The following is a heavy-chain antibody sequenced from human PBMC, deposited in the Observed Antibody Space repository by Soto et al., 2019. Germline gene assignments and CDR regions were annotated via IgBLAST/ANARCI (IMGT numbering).Heavy chain of an antibody. Sequence: SETLSLTCAVYGGSFSGYYWSLIRQPPGKGLEWIGEINHSGSTNYNPSLKSRVTISVDTSKNQFSLKLSSVTAADTAVYYCASYLHQGQFYFDYWGQGTLVTVSS. CDR2: INHSGST. CDR3: ASYLHQGQFYFDY. CDR1: GGSFSGYY. D-gene: IGHD2-2*01. J-gene: IGHJ4*02. V-gene: IGHV4-34*01.